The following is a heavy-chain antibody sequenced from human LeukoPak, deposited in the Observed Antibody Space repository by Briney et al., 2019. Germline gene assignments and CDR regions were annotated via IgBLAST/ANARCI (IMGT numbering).Heavy chain of an antibody. Sequence: SETLSLTXTVSGGSIGSYYWSWIRQAPGKGLEWIGYIYYSGSTNYNPSLKSRVTISVDTSKNQFSLKLSSVTAADTAVYYCARERPPYQLGAFDIWGQGTMVTVSS. D-gene: IGHD2-2*01. CDR2: IYYSGST. CDR3: ARERPPYQLGAFDI. V-gene: IGHV4-59*01. J-gene: IGHJ3*02. CDR1: GGSIGSYY.